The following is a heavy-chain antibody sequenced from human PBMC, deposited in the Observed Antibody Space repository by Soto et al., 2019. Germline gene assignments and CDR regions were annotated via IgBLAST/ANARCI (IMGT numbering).Heavy chain of an antibody. J-gene: IGHJ4*01. D-gene: IGHD1-26*01. Sequence: EVQLLESGGGLVQPGGSLRLSCEASGFTFETTALSWVRQAPGKGLEWVATISGTGLSKYYADSMKSRFIISRDNSRNTLYLPMNSLRAEDTAIYYCASAGSFNEYMWETHFWGHGTPVTVSS. CDR1: GFTFETTA. CDR3: ASAGSFNEYMWETHF. V-gene: IGHV3-23*01. CDR2: ISGTGLSK.